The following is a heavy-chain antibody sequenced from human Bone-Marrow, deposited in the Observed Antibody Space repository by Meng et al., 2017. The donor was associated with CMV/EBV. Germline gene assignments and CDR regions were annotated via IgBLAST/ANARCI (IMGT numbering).Heavy chain of an antibody. CDR3: ARDRAAYRSSSSYYYGMDV. J-gene: IGHJ6*02. V-gene: IGHV4-59*01. D-gene: IGHD6-6*01. CDR1: GGSISSYY. Sequence: SETLSLTCTVSGGSISSYYWSWIRQPPGKGLEWIGYIYYSGSTNYNPSLKSRVTISVDTSKNQFSLKLSSVTAADTAVYYCARDRAAYRSSSSYYYGMDVWGQGTTVTVSS. CDR2: IYYSGST.